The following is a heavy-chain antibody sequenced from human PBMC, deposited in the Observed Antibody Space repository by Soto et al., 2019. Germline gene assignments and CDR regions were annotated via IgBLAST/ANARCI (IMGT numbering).Heavy chain of an antibody. CDR2: ISSSSSYI. D-gene: IGHD3-9*01. CDR1: GFTFSSYS. J-gene: IGHJ4*02. Sequence: GGSLRLSCAASGFTFSSYSMNWVRQAPGKGLEWVSSISSSSSYIYYADSVKGRFTISRDNAKNSLYLQMNSLRAEDTAVYYCASWPYDILTGYFDDYWGQGTLVTVSS. V-gene: IGHV3-21*01. CDR3: ASWPYDILTGYFDDY.